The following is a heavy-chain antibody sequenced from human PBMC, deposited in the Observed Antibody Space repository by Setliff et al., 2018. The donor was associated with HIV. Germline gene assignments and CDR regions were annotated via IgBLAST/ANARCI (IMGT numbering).Heavy chain of an antibody. J-gene: IGHJ4*02. Sequence: LSLTCAVYGGSFSDYYWSWIRQPPGKWLEWIGGIYHSGSTIYNPSLKSRVTISVDTSKNQFSLKLSSVTAADTAVYYCARRPYYFDYWGQGTLVTVSS. CDR3: ARRPYYFDY. CDR2: IYHSGST. D-gene: IGHD6-6*01. CDR1: GGSFSDYY. V-gene: IGHV4-34*01.